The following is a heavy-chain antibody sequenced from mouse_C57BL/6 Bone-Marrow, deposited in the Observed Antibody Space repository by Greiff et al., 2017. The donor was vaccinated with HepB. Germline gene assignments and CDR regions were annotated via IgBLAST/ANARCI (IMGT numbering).Heavy chain of an antibody. D-gene: IGHD2-3*01. CDR1: GFTFTDYY. V-gene: IGHV7-3*01. CDR3: ARYSRLLPHFDY. J-gene: IGHJ2*01. CDR2: IRNKANGYTT. Sequence: EVNVVESGGGLVQPGGSLSLSCAASGFTFTDYYMSWVRQPPGKALEWLGFIRNKANGYTTEYSASVKGRFTISRDNSQSILYLQMNALRAEDSATYYCARYSRLLPHFDYWGQGTTLTVSS.